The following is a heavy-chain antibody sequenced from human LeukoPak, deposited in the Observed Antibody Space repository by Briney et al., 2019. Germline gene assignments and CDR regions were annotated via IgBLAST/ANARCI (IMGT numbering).Heavy chain of an antibody. D-gene: IGHD5-12*01. CDR3: AKSPSLATIYPFDY. CDR2: ISSSGSTI. Sequence: GGSLRLSCAASGFTFSSYEMNWVRQAPVKGLDWVSYISSSGSTIYYADSVKGRFTISRDNSKNTLYLQMNSLRAEDTAVYYCAKSPSLATIYPFDYWGQGTLVTVSS. J-gene: IGHJ4*02. CDR1: GFTFSSYE. V-gene: IGHV3-48*03.